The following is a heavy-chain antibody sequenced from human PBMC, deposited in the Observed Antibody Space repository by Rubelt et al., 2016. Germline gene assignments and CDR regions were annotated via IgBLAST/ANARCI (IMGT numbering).Heavy chain of an antibody. D-gene: IGHD3-3*01. CDR3: ARSPRYDFEDNWFDP. V-gene: IGHV1-46*01. Sequence: QVQLVQSGAEVKKPGASVKVSCKASGYTFTSYYMHWVRQAPGQGLEWMGIINHSGGSTSYGQKVQGRVTMTRETSTSTVYMELSRLRSEDTAVYYCARSPRYDFEDNWFDPWGQGTLVTVSS. CDR2: INHSGGST. J-gene: IGHJ5*02. CDR1: GYTFTSYY.